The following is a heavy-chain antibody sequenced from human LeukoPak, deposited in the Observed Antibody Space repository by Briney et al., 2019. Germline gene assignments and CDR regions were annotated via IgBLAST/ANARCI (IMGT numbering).Heavy chain of an antibody. D-gene: IGHD5-24*01. CDR3: ARPKMATITTREYYMDV. CDR1: GFTFSSYG. J-gene: IGHJ6*03. CDR2: IRYDGSNK. Sequence: GGSLRLSCAASGFTFSSYGMHWVRQAPGKGLEWVAFIRYDGSNKYYADSVKGRFTISRDNSKNTLYLQMNSLRAEDTAVYYCARPKMATITTREYYMDVWGKGTTVTVSS. V-gene: IGHV3-30*02.